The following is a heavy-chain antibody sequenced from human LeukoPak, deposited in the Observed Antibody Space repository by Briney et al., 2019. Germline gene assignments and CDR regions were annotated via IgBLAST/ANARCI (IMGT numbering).Heavy chain of an antibody. CDR2: IYYSGST. Sequence: PSQTLSLTCTVSGVSISSGDYYWNWIRQPPGKGLEWIGYIYYSGSTHYSPSLKSRVNMSVDTSKNQFSLKLSSVTAEDTAVYYCARDYRVAAARSLDCWGQGTLVTVSS. CDR3: ARDYRVAAARSLDC. V-gene: IGHV4-30-4*01. J-gene: IGHJ4*02. D-gene: IGHD6-13*01. CDR1: GVSISSGDYY.